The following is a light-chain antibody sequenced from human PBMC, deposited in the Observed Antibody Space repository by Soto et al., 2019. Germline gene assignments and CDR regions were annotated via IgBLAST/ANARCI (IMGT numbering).Light chain of an antibody. J-gene: IGKJ1*01. CDR3: QQFKSGTWT. Sequence: DIQITQSPSTLSASVGDRVTITCRASQNIERWLAWYQQKQGKAPKLLLYDVSSLESGVPSRFRGSGSATEFILTINGLQPDDFETYFCQQFKSGTWTFGQGTKVDIK. V-gene: IGKV1-5*01. CDR2: DVS. CDR1: QNIERW.